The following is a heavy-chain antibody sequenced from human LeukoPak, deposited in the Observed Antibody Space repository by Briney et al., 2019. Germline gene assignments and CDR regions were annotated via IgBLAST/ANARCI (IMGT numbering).Heavy chain of an antibody. CDR2: VYYRGST. Sequence: SETLSLTCTVSVGSVSNYYWSCVRQPPGKGLEWVGSVYYRGSTNYNPSLKSRLTISVDTSKNQFFLGLSSVTAADTAIYFCARVVPDGYSDYWGQGTLVTVSS. V-gene: IGHV4-59*02. J-gene: IGHJ4*02. CDR1: VGSVSNYY. D-gene: IGHD5-24*01. CDR3: ARVVPDGYSDY.